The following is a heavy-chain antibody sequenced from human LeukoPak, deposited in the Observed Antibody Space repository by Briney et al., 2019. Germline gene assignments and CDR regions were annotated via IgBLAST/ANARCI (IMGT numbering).Heavy chain of an antibody. V-gene: IGHV4-4*02. CDR1: GGSISSSNW. CDR3: ARSYSSSWSPFDY. J-gene: IGHJ4*02. CDR2: IYHSGST. D-gene: IGHD6-13*01. Sequence: SETLSLTCAVSGGSISSSNWWSWVRQPPGKGLEWIGEIYHSGSTNYNPSLKSRVTISVDKSKNQFSLKLSSVTAAVTAVYYCARSYSSSWSPFDYWGQGTLVTVSS.